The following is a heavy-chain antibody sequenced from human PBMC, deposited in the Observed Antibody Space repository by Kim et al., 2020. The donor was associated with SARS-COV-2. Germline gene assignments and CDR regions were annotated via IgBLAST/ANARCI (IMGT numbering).Heavy chain of an antibody. Sequence: QKCQGRVTMTRNTSISTAYMELSSLRSEDTAVYYCARRDSSGWYEGDFDYWGQGTLVTVSS. V-gene: IGHV1-8*01. CDR3: ARRDSSGWYEGDFDY. J-gene: IGHJ4*02. D-gene: IGHD6-19*01.